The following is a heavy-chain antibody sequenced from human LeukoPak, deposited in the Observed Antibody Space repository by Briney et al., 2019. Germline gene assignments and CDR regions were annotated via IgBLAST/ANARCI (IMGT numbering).Heavy chain of an antibody. CDR3: ARDLGQYYDTSDNWFDP. D-gene: IGHD3-22*01. V-gene: IGHV3-74*01. CDR1: GFTFSGSA. CDR2: INSDGINT. Sequence: PGGSLRLSCAASGFTFSGSAMHWVRQAPGKGLAWVSRINSDGINTSYADSVKGRFTISRDNAKNTLNLQMNSLRAEDTAVYYCARDLGQYYDTSDNWFDPWGQGTLVTVSS. J-gene: IGHJ5*02.